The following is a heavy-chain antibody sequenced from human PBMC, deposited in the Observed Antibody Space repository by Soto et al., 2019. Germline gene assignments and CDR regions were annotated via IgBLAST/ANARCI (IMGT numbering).Heavy chain of an antibody. J-gene: IGHJ4*02. CDR2: ISAYNGNT. CDR3: VVAAQPYYFDY. D-gene: IGHD2-15*01. Sequence: GASVKVSCKASGYTFTSYGISWVRQAPGQGLEWKGWISAYNGNTNYAQKLQGRVTMTTDTSTSTAYMELRSLRSDDTAVYYCVVAAQPYYFDYWGQGTLVTVSS. CDR1: GYTFTSYG. V-gene: IGHV1-18*01.